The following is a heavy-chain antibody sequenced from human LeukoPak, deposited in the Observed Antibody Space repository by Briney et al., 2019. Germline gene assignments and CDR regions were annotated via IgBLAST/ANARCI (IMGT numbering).Heavy chain of an antibody. CDR2: IYTSGST. D-gene: IGHD6-6*01. V-gene: IGHV4-4*07. CDR1: VGSISSYY. Sequence: SETLSLTCTVSVGSISSYYWSWIRQPAGKGLEWIGRIYTSGSTNYNPSLKSRVTMSVDTSKNQFSLKLSSVTAADTAVYYCARGAHLAARLNPYYFDYWGQGTLLTVSS. CDR3: ARGAHLAARLNPYYFDY. J-gene: IGHJ4*02.